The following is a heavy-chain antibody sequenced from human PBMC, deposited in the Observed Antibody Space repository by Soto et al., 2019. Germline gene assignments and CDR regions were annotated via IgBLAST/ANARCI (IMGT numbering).Heavy chain of an antibody. CDR1: GFTFSGSP. J-gene: IGHJ4*02. CDR3: XXLXXXEXPEDY. D-gene: IGHD2-2*01. Sequence: EVQLVESGGGLVQPGGSLKLSCAASGFTFSGSPMHWVRQASGKGLEWVGRIRGKADSYATAYAASVKGRFTISRDDSKNTAYLQMNSLKTEDTAVXYXXXLXXXEXPEDYWGQGTLVTVSS. CDR2: IRGKADSYAT. V-gene: IGHV3-73*02.